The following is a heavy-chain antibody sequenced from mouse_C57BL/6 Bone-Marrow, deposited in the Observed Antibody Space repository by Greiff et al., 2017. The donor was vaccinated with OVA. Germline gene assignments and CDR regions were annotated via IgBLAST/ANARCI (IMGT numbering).Heavy chain of an antibody. Sequence: EVQLVESGGGLVQPGGSLKLSCAASGFTFSDYYMYWVRQTPEKRLEWVAYISNGGGSTYYPDTVKGRFTISRDNAKNTLYLQLSRLKSEDTAMYYCARHGSYYGSSWYFDVWGTGTTVTVSS. V-gene: IGHV5-12*01. J-gene: IGHJ1*03. CDR2: ISNGGGST. CDR1: GFTFSDYY. CDR3: ARHGSYYGSSWYFDV. D-gene: IGHD1-1*01.